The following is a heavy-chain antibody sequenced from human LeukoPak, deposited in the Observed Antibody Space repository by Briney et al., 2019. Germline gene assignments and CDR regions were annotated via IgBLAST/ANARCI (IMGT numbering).Heavy chain of an antibody. J-gene: IGHJ3*02. CDR2: IIPIFGTA. D-gene: IGHD3-22*01. CDR3: ARVSGPGHYYDSSGYYPTDAFDI. V-gene: IGHV1-69*13. Sequence: GPSVKVSCKASGGTFSSYAISWVRQAPGQGLEWMGGIIPIFGTANYAQKFQGRVTITADESTSTAYMELSSLRSEDTAVYYCARVSGPGHYYDSSGYYPTDAFDIWGQGTMVTVSS. CDR1: GGTFSSYA.